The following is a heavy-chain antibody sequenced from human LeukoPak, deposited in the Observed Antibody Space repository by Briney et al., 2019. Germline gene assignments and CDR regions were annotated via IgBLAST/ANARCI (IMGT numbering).Heavy chain of an antibody. D-gene: IGHD1-7*01. CDR2: FDPEDGET. J-gene: IGHJ4*02. CDR3: ARGANKLELFDY. CDR1: GYTLTELS. V-gene: IGHV1-24*01. Sequence: AASVKVSCKVSGYTLTELSMHWVRQAPGKGLEWMGGFDPEDGETIYAQKFQGRVTMTEDTSTDTAYMELSSLRSEDTAVYYCARGANKLELFDYWGQGTLVTVSS.